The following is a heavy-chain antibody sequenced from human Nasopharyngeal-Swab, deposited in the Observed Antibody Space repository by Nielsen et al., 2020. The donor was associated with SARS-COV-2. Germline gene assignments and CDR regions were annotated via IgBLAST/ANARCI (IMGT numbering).Heavy chain of an antibody. CDR3: ARAGRVGDAYTGLDV. Sequence: SETLSLTCTVSGDSIAYSTFYWGWIRQPPGKGLGWIGEINHNERTNYNPSLKSRIAMLVDTSNNQVSLKVSSVSAGDTAVYYCARAGRVGDAYTGLDVWGQGTTVTVSS. V-gene: IGHV4-39*07. D-gene: IGHD5-24*01. J-gene: IGHJ6*02. CDR2: INHNERT. CDR1: GDSIAYSTFY.